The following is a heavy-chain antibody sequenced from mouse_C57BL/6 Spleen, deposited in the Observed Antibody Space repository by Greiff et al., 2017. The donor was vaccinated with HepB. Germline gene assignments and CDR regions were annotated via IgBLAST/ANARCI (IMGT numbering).Heavy chain of an antibody. D-gene: IGHD2-4*01. V-gene: IGHV1-26*01. CDR1: GYTFTDYY. CDR2: INPNNGGT. J-gene: IGHJ3*01. CDR3: AREYDYDAWFAY. Sequence: VQLQQSGPELVKPGASVKISCKASGYTFTDYYMHWVKQSHGKSLEWIGDINPNNGGTSYNQKFKGKATLTVDKSSSTAYMELRSLTSEDSAVYCGAREYDYDAWFAYWGQGTLVTVSA.